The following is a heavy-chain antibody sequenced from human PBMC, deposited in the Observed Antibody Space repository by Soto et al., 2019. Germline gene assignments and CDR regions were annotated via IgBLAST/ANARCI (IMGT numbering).Heavy chain of an antibody. Sequence: SETLSLTCTVSGGSVSSGSYYWSWIRQPPGKGLEWIGYIYYSGSTNYNPSLKSRVTISVDTSKNQFSLKLSSVTAADTAVYYCAQGSSGYYYYGMDVWGQGTTVTVSS. CDR2: IYYSGST. J-gene: IGHJ6*02. CDR1: GGSVSSGSYY. CDR3: AQGSSGYYYYGMDV. D-gene: IGHD3-22*01. V-gene: IGHV4-61*01.